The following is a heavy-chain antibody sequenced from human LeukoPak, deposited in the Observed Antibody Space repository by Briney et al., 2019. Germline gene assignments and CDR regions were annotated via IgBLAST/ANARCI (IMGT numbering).Heavy chain of an antibody. CDR3: ARLRWGGLYYFDS. Sequence: GSLRLSCVASGFTFSSTWMHWFRQGAGKGLVWLSRITSDGRTTIYADSVEGRFTISRDNAKNTLYLQMNSLRAEDTAVYYCARLRWGGLYYFDSWGRGTLVTVSS. J-gene: IGHJ4*02. CDR2: ITSDGRTT. CDR1: GFTFSSTW. V-gene: IGHV3-74*01. D-gene: IGHD3-16*01.